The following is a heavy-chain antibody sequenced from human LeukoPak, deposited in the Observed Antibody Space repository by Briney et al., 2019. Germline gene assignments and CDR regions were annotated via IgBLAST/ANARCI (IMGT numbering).Heavy chain of an antibody. J-gene: IGHJ4*02. CDR2: TYYRYKWYN. CDR3: ARDGSNYGGFDY. D-gene: IGHD1-26*01. CDR1: GDSVSSNSAV. V-gene: IGHV6-1*01. Sequence: SQTLSLTCAISGDSVSSNSAVWNWIRQSPSRGLEWLGRTYYRYKWYNNYAVPVKSQLSINPDTSKNQFSLQLDSVTPEDTAVYYCARDGSNYGGFDYWGQGTLVTVSS.